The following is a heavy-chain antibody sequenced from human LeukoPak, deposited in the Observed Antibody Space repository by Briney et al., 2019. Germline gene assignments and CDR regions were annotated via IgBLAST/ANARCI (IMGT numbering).Heavy chain of an antibody. CDR1: GLSFSTSY. CDR2: IHSTGAYI. J-gene: IGHJ6*02. Sequence: PGGSLRLSCEASGLSFSTSYMHWVRQTPGKGLIWVSRIHSTGAYIDYVDSVKGRFTISRDNAKNTLYLQMNSLRAEDTAVYFCARGGGLDVWGQGATVTVSS. CDR3: ARGGGLDV. D-gene: IGHD3-16*01. V-gene: IGHV3-74*01.